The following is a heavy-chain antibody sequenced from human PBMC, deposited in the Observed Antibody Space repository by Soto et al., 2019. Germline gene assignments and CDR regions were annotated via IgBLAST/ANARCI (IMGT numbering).Heavy chain of an antibody. V-gene: IGHV3-11*01. CDR1: GFTFHHYY. CDR3: VRSQGGLLSDPFDH. D-gene: IGHD3-10*01. J-gene: IGHJ4*02. CDR2: ISGTGNTI. Sequence: QVQLVESGGGLARPGGSLRLSCAASGFTFHHYYMSWIRQAPGKGLEWVSYISGTGNTIYNADSVKGRFTISRDNAEDSLFLQMDSLRADDPAVYYCVRSQGGLLSDPFDHWGQGTLVTVSS.